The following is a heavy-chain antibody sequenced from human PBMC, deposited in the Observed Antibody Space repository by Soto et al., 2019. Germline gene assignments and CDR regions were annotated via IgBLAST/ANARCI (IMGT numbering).Heavy chain of an antibody. CDR2: IIPIFGTV. CDR1: GGTFSSSA. Sequence: QVQLVQSGAEVKKPGSSVKVSCKASGGTFSSSAISWVRQAPGQGLDWVGGIIPIFGTVQYAQKFQGRVTFTSDESTSTAYMELSSLRSEDTAVDYCATDRGYFSGWRFDYWGQGTLILVSS. CDR3: ATDRGYFSGWRFDY. V-gene: IGHV1-69*01. J-gene: IGHJ4*02. D-gene: IGHD2-15*01.